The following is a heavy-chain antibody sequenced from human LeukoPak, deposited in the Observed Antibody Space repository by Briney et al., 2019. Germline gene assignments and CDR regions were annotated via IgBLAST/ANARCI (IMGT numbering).Heavy chain of an antibody. CDR2: MKEDGMDI. V-gene: IGHV3-7*04. CDR1: GFSFSSYT. Sequence: PGGSLRLSCVASGFSFSSYTMSWVRQAPEKGREWVAKMKEDGMDIHYMDSVKGRFTICREKDKNSLCLQMSSLRVEDTAVYYCARGGARYLDSWGQGILVTVSS. CDR3: ARGGARYLDS. D-gene: IGHD3-9*01. J-gene: IGHJ4*02.